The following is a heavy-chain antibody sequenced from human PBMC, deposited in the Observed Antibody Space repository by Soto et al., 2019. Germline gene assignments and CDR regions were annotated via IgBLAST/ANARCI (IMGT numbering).Heavy chain of an antibody. J-gene: IGHJ4*02. CDR1: GGSISSGGYY. Sequence: SETLSLTCTVSGGSISSGGYYWNWIRQHPGKGLEWIGYTYYSGNTYYNPSLNSRVTISAETSKSQFSLKLSSVTAADTAVYYCARLSSSGWPIQYWGQGTLVTVYS. CDR3: ARLSSSGWPIQY. CDR2: TYYSGNT. D-gene: IGHD6-19*01. V-gene: IGHV4-31*03.